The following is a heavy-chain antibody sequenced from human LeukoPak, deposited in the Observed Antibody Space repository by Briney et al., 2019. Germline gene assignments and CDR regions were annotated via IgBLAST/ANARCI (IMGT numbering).Heavy chain of an antibody. D-gene: IGHD3-16*01. J-gene: IGHJ4*02. V-gene: IGHV4-59*12. CDR3: AREPWGRLGELL. CDR1: GGSISSYY. CDR2: IYYSGST. Sequence: PSETLSLTCTVSGGSISSYYWSWIRQPPGKGLEWIGYIYYSGSTNYNPSLKSRVTISVDTSKNQFSLKLSSVTAADTAVYYCAREPWGRLGELLWGQGTLVTVSS.